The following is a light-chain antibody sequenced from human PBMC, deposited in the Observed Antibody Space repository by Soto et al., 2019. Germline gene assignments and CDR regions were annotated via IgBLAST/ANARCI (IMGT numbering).Light chain of an antibody. J-gene: IGKJ1*01. Sequence: DIVMTQSPLSLPVTPGEPASISCRSSQSLLHNDGYNSLAWYLQKPGQSPQLLISVASNRASGVPDRFSGSGSGTDFTLKISSLEAEDFGVYYCMQTLQTPLTFGQGTKVEIK. V-gene: IGKV2-28*01. CDR2: VAS. CDR1: QSLLHNDGYNS. CDR3: MQTLQTPLT.